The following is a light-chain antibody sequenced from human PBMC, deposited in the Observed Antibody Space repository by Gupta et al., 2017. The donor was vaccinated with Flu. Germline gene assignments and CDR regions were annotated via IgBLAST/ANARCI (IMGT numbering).Light chain of an antibody. J-gene: IGLJ1*01. CDR3: SSYTTSGTLV. CDR1: SSDIGTYNF. V-gene: IGLV2-14*01. CDR2: EVS. Sequence: SITLSCIGTSSDIGTYNFVSWYRQHPGEALNLIVSEVSDRPAGISGRFSGSKSGNTASLTISGLQAEDEADYYCSSYTTSGTLVFGTGT.